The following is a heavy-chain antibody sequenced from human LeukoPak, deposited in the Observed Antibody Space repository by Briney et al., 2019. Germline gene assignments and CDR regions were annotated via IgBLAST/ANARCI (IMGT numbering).Heavy chain of an antibody. J-gene: IGHJ4*02. Sequence: GGSLRLSCAASGFTFSSYWMTWVRQAPGKGLEWVANINEEGSEKHYGDSVKGRFTVCRDNAAKSLYLQMNSLGAEDTAVYYCARDRGSRDDYWGQGTLVTVSS. CDR3: ARDRGSRDDY. V-gene: IGHV3-7*03. CDR1: GFTFSSYW. CDR2: INEEGSEK. D-gene: IGHD5-12*01.